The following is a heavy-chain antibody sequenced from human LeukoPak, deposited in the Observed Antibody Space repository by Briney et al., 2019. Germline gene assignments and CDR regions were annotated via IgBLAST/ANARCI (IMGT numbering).Heavy chain of an antibody. J-gene: IGHJ6*04. CDR2: ISSSGSTI. CDR3: AELGITMSGGV. V-gene: IGHV3-48*03. D-gene: IGHD3-10*02. Sequence: PGGPLRLSCAASGFTFSSYEMNWVRQAPGKGLEWVSYISSSGSTIYYADSVKGRFTISRDNAKNSLYLQMNSLRAEDTAVYYCAELGITMSGGVWGKGTTVTISS. CDR1: GFTFSSYE.